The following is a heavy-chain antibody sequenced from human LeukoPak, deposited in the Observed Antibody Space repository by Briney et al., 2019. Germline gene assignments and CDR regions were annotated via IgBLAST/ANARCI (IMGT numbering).Heavy chain of an antibody. CDR2: ISGSGGST. CDR3: AKMGRWLQFSSLFDY. V-gene: IGHV3-23*01. J-gene: IGHJ4*01. Sequence: GSLRLSCAASGFTFGSYAMSWVLQAPGKGLEWVSAISGSGGSTYYADSVKGRFTISRNNSKNTLYLQMNSLRAEGTAVYYCAKMGRWLQFSSLFDYWGHGSLVTVSS. CDR1: GFTFGSYA. D-gene: IGHD5-24*01.